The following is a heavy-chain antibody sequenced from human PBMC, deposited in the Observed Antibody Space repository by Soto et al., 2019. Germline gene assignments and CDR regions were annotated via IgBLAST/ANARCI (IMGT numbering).Heavy chain of an antibody. CDR2: IIPFFKAT. CDR3: ARDVPLNYYDGTFSYYAMDV. V-gene: IGHV1-69*13. D-gene: IGHD3-16*01. J-gene: IGHJ6*02. CDR1: GGTFSSHA. Sequence: GXSVKVSCKASGGTFSSHAISWVRQAPGQGLEWMGGIIPFFKATNYAQKFQGRVTITADDSTSTAYMDLYSLRSEETAVYYCARDVPLNYYDGTFSYYAMDVWGQGNTVTVSS.